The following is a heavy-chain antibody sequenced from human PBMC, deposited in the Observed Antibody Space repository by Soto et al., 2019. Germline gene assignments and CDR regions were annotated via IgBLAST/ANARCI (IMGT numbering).Heavy chain of an antibody. J-gene: IGHJ4*02. D-gene: IGHD5-12*01. V-gene: IGHV1-69*13. CDR2: IIPIFGTA. Sequence: SVKVSCKASGGTFSSYAISWVRQAPGQGLEWMGGIIPIFGTANYAQKFQGRVTITADESTSTAYMELSSLRSEDTAVYYCAREEMATIRSAQYWGQGTLATVSS. CDR3: AREEMATIRSAQY. CDR1: GGTFSSYA.